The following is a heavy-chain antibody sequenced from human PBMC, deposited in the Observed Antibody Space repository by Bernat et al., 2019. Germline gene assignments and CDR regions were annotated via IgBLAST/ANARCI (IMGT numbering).Heavy chain of an antibody. J-gene: IGHJ4*02. CDR3: ALGRGFCGGDCWDH. D-gene: IGHD2-21*02. V-gene: IGHV3-15*01. Sequence: EVHLVESGGGLVKPGGSLILSCAASGFTFSHAWMAWIRQAPGKGLEWVGRIKNKIDGGTTDYTAPVKGRFTISRDDSRDTVYLQMNSLKIEDTAVYYCALGRGFCGGDCWDHWGQGTLVTVSS. CDR2: IKNKIDGGTT. CDR1: GFTFSHAW.